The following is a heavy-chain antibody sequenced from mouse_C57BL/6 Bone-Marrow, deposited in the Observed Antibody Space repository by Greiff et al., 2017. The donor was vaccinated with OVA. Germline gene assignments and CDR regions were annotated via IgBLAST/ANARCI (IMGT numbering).Heavy chain of an antibody. V-gene: IGHV10-1*01. D-gene: IGHD1-1*01. CDR3: VRLFTTVVAPFFDY. Sequence: DVHLVESGGGLVQPKGSLKLSCAASGFSFNTYAMNWVRQAPGKGLEWVARIRSKSNNYATYYADSVKDRFTISRDDSESMLYLQMNNLKTEDTAMYYCVRLFTTVVAPFFDYWGQGTTLTVSS. J-gene: IGHJ2*01. CDR1: GFSFNTYA. CDR2: IRSKSNNYAT.